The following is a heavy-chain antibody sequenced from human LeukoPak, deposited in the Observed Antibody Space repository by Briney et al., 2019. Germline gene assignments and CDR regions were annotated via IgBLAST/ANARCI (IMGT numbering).Heavy chain of an antibody. CDR1: GYTFTSYY. CDR3: ARDSGSYRYLESFDY. V-gene: IGHV1-46*01. Sequence: GASVKVSCKASGYTFTSYYMHWVRQAPGQGLEWMGIINPSGGSTSYAQKFQGRVTMTRDTSTSTVYMELSSLRSEDTAVYYCARDSGSYRYLESFDYLGQGTLVTVSS. D-gene: IGHD1-26*01. CDR2: INPSGGST. J-gene: IGHJ4*02.